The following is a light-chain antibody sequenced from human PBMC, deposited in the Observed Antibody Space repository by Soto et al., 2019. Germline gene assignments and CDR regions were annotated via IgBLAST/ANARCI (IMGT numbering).Light chain of an antibody. Sequence: DIQLTQSPSFLSASVGDRVTITCRASQGISSYLAWYQQQPGKAPKLLIYAASTLQGGVPSRFSGSGSGTEFTLTISSLQPEDFATYYCQQLNNYPRTFGQGTMVEIK. V-gene: IGKV1-9*01. CDR3: QQLNNYPRT. J-gene: IGKJ1*01. CDR1: QGISSY. CDR2: AAS.